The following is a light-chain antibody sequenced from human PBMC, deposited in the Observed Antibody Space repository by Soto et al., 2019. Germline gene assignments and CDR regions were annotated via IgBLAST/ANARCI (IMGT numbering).Light chain of an antibody. Sequence: EFVLTQSPGTLSLSPGERATLSCRASQSLTNSLIAWYQQRPGQAPRLLIYDTSSRASGIPDRFSGSGSGTDFTLTISRLETEDFAVFYCQQYGTSGIIFGQGTRLEIK. V-gene: IGKV3-20*01. J-gene: IGKJ5*01. CDR1: QSLTNSL. CDR2: DTS. CDR3: QQYGTSGII.